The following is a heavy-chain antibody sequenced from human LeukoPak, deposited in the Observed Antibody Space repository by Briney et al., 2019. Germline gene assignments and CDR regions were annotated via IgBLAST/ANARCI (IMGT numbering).Heavy chain of an antibody. V-gene: IGHV4-34*01. D-gene: IGHD6-6*01. Sequence: SETLSLTCAVYGGSFRGYYWSWIRQPPGKGLEWIGAINHSGSTNYNPSLKSRVTISVDTSKNQFSLKLSSVTAADTAVYYCARAYFSSSTGYYYMDVWGKGTTVTVSS. CDR3: ARAYFSSSTGYYYMDV. J-gene: IGHJ6*03. CDR1: GGSFRGYY. CDR2: INHSGST.